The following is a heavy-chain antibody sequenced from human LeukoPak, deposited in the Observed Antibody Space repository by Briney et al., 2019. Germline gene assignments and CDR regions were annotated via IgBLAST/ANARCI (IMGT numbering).Heavy chain of an antibody. CDR1: GDSLSGSY. Sequence: PSETLSLTCTVAGDSLSGSYWSWIRQPPGKGLEWIGYIYSSGGTKYNPSLNSRVTISIDTSQMQFSLRLSSVTAADTAVYYCARSVVTYFGSKNSMWPDAFDLWGQGTEVTVSS. J-gene: IGHJ3*01. D-gene: IGHD3-10*01. CDR3: ARSVVTYFGSKNSMWPDAFDL. V-gene: IGHV4-4*09. CDR2: IYSSGGT.